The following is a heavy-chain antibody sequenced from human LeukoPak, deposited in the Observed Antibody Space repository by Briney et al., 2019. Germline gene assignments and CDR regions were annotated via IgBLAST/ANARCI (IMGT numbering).Heavy chain of an antibody. CDR1: GYTFTSYG. CDR2: ISAYNDNT. CDR3: ARGRGGLYYYGSGSYCDY. J-gene: IGHJ4*02. Sequence: ASVKVSCKASGYTFTSYGISWVRQAPGQGLEWMGWISAYNDNTNYAQKLQGRVTMTTDTSTSTVYMELSSLRSEDTAVYYCARGRGGLYYYGSGSYCDYWGQGTLVTVSS. D-gene: IGHD3-10*01. V-gene: IGHV1-18*01.